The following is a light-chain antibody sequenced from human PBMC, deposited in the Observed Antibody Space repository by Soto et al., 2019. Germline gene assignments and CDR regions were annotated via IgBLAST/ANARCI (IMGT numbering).Light chain of an antibody. CDR2: GNS. V-gene: IGLV1-40*01. Sequence: QYALTRPPSVSGAPGQRVTISCTGSSSNIGAGYDVHWYQQLPGTAPKLLIYGNSNRPSGVPDRFSGSKSGTSASLAITGLQAEDEADYYCQSYDSSLSGYVFGPGTKVTVL. CDR3: QSYDSSLSGYV. CDR1: SSNIGAGYD. J-gene: IGLJ1*01.